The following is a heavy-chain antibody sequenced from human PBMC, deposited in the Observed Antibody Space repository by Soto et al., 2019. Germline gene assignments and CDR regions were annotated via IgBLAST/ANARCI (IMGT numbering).Heavy chain of an antibody. CDR3: ARRGAATGRYGGY. CDR1: GYTFPSYD. CDR2: MNPHSGNT. V-gene: IGHV1-8*01. J-gene: IGHJ4*02. D-gene: IGHD2-15*01. Sequence: ASVKVSCKASGYTFPSYDINWVRQATGQGLEWMGWMNPHSGNTGYAQKFQGRVTMTRNTSISTAYMELSSLRSEDTAVYYCARRGAATGRYGGYWGQGTLVTVSS.